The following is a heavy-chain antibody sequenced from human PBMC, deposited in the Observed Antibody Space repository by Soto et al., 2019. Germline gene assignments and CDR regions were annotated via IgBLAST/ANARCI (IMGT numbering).Heavy chain of an antibody. D-gene: IGHD2-21*01. CDR2: IYVTGAV. CDR1: GAALNSGNYY. CDR3: ARLRIATNNYKWFDP. J-gene: IGHJ5*02. V-gene: IGHV4-31*03. Sequence: SEPLSLTCSVSGAALNSGNYYWSWIRQVPGKGLEWIGHIYVTGAVDYNPSLRDRITISQDTSERQFSLNLRLVAAADTAVYYCARLRIATNNYKWFDPWGQGTLVTVSS.